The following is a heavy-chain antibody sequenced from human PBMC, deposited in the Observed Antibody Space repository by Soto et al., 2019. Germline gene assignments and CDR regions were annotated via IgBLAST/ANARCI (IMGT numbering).Heavy chain of an antibody. CDR2: ISQSEGT. CDR3: ARGSDWAKVGY. D-gene: IGHD2-21*01. J-gene: IGHJ4*02. V-gene: IGHV4-34*02. CDR1: GGSFSDYH. Sequence: QVQLQQWGAGLLKPSETLSLTCAMYGGSFSDYHGSWIRQPPGKGLEWIGEISQSEGTKYNASLKSRVTISVVTSKSQVSLRLTSVTGADTAVYYCARGSDWAKVGYWGQGTLVTVSS.